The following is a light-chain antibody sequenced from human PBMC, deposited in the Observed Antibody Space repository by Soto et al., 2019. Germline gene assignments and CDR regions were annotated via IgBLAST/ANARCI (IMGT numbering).Light chain of an antibody. J-gene: IGKJ2*01. CDR2: GAS. CDR1: QSVSSSF. CDR3: QQCGSPYT. V-gene: IGKV3-20*01. Sequence: ELLLTQSPGTLSLSPGERATLSRRASQSVSSSFLAWYQQKPGQAPRLLIYGASIRATGIADWFTGSGSGTDFILTISRLEPEDVAVYYWQQCGSPYTFGQGTRVEIK.